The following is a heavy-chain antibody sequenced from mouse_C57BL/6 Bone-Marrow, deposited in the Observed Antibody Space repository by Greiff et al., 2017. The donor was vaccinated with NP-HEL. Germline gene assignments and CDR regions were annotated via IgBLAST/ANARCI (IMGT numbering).Heavy chain of an antibody. Sequence: EVQGVESGTVLARPGASVKMSCKTSGYTFTSYWMHWVKQRPGQGLAWIGAIYPGNSDTSYNQKFKGKAKLTAVTSASTAYMELSSLTNEDSAVYYCTYGNYYYAMDYWGQGTSVTVSS. CDR1: GYTFTSYW. V-gene: IGHV1-5*01. CDR2: IYPGNSDT. CDR3: TYGNYYYAMDY. J-gene: IGHJ4*01. D-gene: IGHD2-1*01.